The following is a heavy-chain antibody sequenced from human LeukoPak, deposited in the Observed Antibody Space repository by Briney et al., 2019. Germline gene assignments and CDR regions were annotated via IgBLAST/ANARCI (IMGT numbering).Heavy chain of an antibody. V-gene: IGHV1-8*01. J-gene: IGHJ6*03. CDR1: GYTFTSYD. CDR2: MNPNSGNT. CDR3: ARGGSEFTIFGVVSHYYYYYMDV. Sequence: ASVKVSCKASGYTFTSYDINWVRQATGQGLEWMGWMNPNSGNTGYAQKFQGRVTMTRSTSISTAYMELSSLRSEDTAVYYCARGGSEFTIFGVVSHYYYYYMDVWGKGTTVTVSS. D-gene: IGHD3-3*01.